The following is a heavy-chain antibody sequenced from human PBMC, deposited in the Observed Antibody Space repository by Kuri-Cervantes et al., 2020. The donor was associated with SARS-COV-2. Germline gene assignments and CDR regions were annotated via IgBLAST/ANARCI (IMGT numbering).Heavy chain of an antibody. J-gene: IGHJ4*02. CDR1: GFTFSISS. V-gene: IGHV3-21*01. CDR2: IDSGSTHI. D-gene: IGHD5-24*01. Sequence: ASGFTFSISSMDWVRQAPGKGLEWVSSIDSGSTHIYYADSVKGRFTISRDNAKNSLYLQMNSLRAEDTAVYYCARGILGRRDGYNMGHYWGQGMLVTVSS. CDR3: ARGILGRRDGYNMGHY.